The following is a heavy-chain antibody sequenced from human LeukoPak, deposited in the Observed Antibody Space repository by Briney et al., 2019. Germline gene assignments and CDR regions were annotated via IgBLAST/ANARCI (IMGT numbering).Heavy chain of an antibody. CDR2: VSGSGAGT. Sequence: GGSLRLSCAASGLTLNTYAMSWVRQAPGKGLQWVSTVSGSGAGTFYGDSVKGRFTISRDNSNNTLFLQMNSLSADDTAVYFCAKGPRAGLRYWYFDLWGRGSLVTVSS. D-gene: IGHD2-21*02. CDR3: AKGPRAGLRYWYFDL. J-gene: IGHJ2*01. V-gene: IGHV3-23*01. CDR1: GLTLNTYA.